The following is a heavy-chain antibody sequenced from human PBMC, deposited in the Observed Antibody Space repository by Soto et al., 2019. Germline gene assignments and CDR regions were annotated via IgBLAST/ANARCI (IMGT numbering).Heavy chain of an antibody. CDR1: GYTFTSYD. CDR3: ARGWGGGGY. Sequence: QVQLVQSGAEVKKPGASVKVSCKASGYTFTSYDINWVRQATGQGLEWMGWMNPNSGNTGYAQKFQGRVTMTRNTPKSTADMGLGGRGAGERAVYFCARGWGGGGYWGQGTLVTVSS. CDR2: MNPNSGNT. V-gene: IGHV1-8*01. J-gene: IGHJ4*02. D-gene: IGHD3-16*01.